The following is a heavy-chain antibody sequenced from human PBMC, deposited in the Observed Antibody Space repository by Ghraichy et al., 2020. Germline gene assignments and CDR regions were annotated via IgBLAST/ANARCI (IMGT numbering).Heavy chain of an antibody. CDR3: AHRPSGYCGGDCYPSMLYWYFDL. J-gene: IGHJ2*01. CDR2: IYWNDDK. D-gene: IGHD2-21*02. Sequence: SGPTLVKPTQTLTLTCTFSGFSLSTSGVGVGWIRQPPGKALEWLALIYWNDDKRYSPSLKSRLTITKDTSKNQVVLTMTNMDPVDTATYYCAHRPSGYCGGDCYPSMLYWYFDLWGRGTLVTVSS. CDR1: GFSLSTSGVG. V-gene: IGHV2-5*01.